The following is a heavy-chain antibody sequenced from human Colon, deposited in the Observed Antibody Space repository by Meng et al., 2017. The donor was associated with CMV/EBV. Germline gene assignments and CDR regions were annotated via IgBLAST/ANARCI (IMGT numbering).Heavy chain of an antibody. CDR2: INPNSGGT. J-gene: IGHJ4*02. V-gene: IGHV1-2*02. CDR3: ARDPVYYGSGSYYNTGGY. D-gene: IGHD3-10*01. CDR1: TFTGYY. Sequence: TFTGYYMNWVRQAPGQGLEWMGWINPNSGGTNDAQKFQGRVTMTRDTSISTAYMELSRLRSDDTAVYYCARDPVYYGSGSYYNTGGYWGQGTLVTVSS.